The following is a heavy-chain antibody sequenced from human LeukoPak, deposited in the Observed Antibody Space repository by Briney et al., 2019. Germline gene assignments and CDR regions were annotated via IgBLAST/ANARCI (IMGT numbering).Heavy chain of an antibody. V-gene: IGHV1-2*02. D-gene: IGHD6-19*01. CDR3: ASLYSSGWYYHDY. J-gene: IGHJ4*02. CDR2: INPNSGGT. Sequence: ASVKVSCKASGYTFTGYYMHWVRQAPGQGVEWMGWINPNSGGTNYAQKFQGRVTMTRDTSISTAYMELSRLRSDDTAAYYCASLYSSGWYYHDYWGQGTLVTVSS. CDR1: GYTFTGYY.